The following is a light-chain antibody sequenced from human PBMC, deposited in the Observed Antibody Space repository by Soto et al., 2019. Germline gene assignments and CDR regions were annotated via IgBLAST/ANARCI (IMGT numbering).Light chain of an antibody. J-gene: IGLJ3*02. CDR3: QSYDSSLSGSV. CDR2: GNS. CDR1: SSNIGAGYD. V-gene: IGLV1-40*01. Sequence: QAVVTQPPSVSGAPGQRVTISCTGSSSNIGAGYDVHWYQQLPGTAPKLLIYGNSNRPSGVPDRFSGSKSGTSASLAITGLQAEDEADYYCQSYDSSLSGSVFRGGTKVTVL.